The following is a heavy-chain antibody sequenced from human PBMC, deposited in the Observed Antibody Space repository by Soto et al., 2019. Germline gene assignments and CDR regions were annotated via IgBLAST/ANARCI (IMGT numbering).Heavy chain of an antibody. D-gene: IGHD4-4*01. CDR1: GFTFDDYD. V-gene: IGHV3-9*01. Sequence: GGSLRLSCAASGFTFDDYDMHWVRQAPGKGLEWVSGISWNSDNIGCADSVKGRFTISRDNVKNSLYLQMNSLRAEDTALYYCAKDLYSNYGDAFGIWGQGTMVTVSS. CDR2: ISWNSDNI. J-gene: IGHJ3*02. CDR3: AKDLYSNYGDAFGI.